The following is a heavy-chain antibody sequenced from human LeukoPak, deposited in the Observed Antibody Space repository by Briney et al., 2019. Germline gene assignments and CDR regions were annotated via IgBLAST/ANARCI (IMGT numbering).Heavy chain of an antibody. Sequence: GGSLRLSCAASGFTFSSYAMHWVRQAPGKGLEYVSAISGNGGSTYYANSVKGRFTISRDNSKNTLYLQMGSLRAEDMAVYYCARAVVPAATHDYYYGMDVWGQGTTVTVSS. D-gene: IGHD2-2*01. J-gene: IGHJ6*02. CDR1: GFTFSSYA. V-gene: IGHV3-64*01. CDR2: ISGNGGST. CDR3: ARAVVPAATHDYYYGMDV.